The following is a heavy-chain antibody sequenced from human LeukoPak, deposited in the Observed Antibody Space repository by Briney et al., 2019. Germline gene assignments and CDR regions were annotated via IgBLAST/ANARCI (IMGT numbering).Heavy chain of an antibody. D-gene: IGHD4-17*01. Sequence: GRSLRLSCAASGFTFDDYAMHWVRQAPGKGLEWVSGISWNSGSIGYADSVKGRFTISRDNAKNSLYLQMNSLRAEDTALYYCAKSQDYGDLYYFDYWRQGTLVTVST. J-gene: IGHJ4*02. CDR1: GFTFDDYA. CDR2: ISWNSGSI. CDR3: AKSQDYGDLYYFDY. V-gene: IGHV3-9*01.